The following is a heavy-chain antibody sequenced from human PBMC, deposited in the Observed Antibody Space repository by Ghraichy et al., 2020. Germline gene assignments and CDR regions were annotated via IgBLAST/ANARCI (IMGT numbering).Heavy chain of an antibody. J-gene: IGHJ4*02. CDR2: INHSGST. D-gene: IGHD1-1*01. CDR1: GGSFSGYY. V-gene: IGHV4-34*01. Sequence: SETLSLTCAVYGGSFSGYYWSWIRQPPGKGLEWIGEINHSGSTNYNPSLKSRVTISVDTSKNQFSLKLSSVTAADTAVYYCARGRNWNWGREFDYWGQGTLVTVSS. CDR3: ARGRNWNWGREFDY.